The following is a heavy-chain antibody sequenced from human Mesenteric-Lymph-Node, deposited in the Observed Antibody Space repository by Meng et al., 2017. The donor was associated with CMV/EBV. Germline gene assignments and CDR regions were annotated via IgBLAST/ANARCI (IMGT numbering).Heavy chain of an antibody. CDR1: GGSFSGYY. Sequence: SETLSLTCAVYGGSFSGYYWSWIRQPPGKGLEWIGEINHSGSTNYNPSLKSRVTISVDTSKNQFSLKLSSVTAADTAVYYCARVPNCGGDCYSDYWGQGTLVTVSS. CDR3: ARVPNCGGDCYSDY. J-gene: IGHJ4*02. V-gene: IGHV4-34*01. D-gene: IGHD2-21*01. CDR2: INHSGST.